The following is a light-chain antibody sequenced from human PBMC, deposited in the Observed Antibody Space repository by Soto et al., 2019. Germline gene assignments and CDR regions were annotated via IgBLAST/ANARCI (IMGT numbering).Light chain of an antibody. CDR3: SSFTSSHTYG. V-gene: IGLV2-14*01. CDR1: SSDIGGYNY. Sequence: QSALTQPASVSGSPGQSTTISCTGTSSDIGGYNYVSWYQQLPGEAPKLIIYDVSDRPSGVSTRFSGSKSGNTASLTISGLEAEDEGQYYCSSFTSSHTYGFGTGTQVTVL. J-gene: IGLJ1*01. CDR2: DVS.